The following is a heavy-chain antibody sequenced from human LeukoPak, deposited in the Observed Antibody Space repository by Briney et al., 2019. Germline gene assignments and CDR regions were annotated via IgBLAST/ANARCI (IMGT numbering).Heavy chain of an antibody. CDR2: ISHDGSNE. J-gene: IGHJ4*02. CDR1: GFTVSSNY. Sequence: GGSLRLSCAASGFTVSSNYMSWVRQAPGKGLEWMTVISHDGSNEYYVDSVKGRFTISRDNSKSTLYLQMNSLRAEDTAVYYCARDGPTAYFDYWGQGTLVTVSS. D-gene: IGHD5-18*01. V-gene: IGHV3-30*03. CDR3: ARDGPTAYFDY.